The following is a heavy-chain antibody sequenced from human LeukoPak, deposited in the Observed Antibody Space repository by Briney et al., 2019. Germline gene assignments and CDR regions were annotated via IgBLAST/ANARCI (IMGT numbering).Heavy chain of an antibody. V-gene: IGHV4-59*01. J-gene: IGHJ3*02. CDR2: IYYSGST. D-gene: IGHD6-19*01. Sequence: SETLSLTCTVSGGSISSYYWSWIRQPPGKGLEWIGYIYYSGSTNYNPSLKSRVTISVDTSKNQFSLKLSSVTAAGTAVYYCARIMSSGWYLDAFDIWGQGTMVTVSS. CDR1: GGSISSYY. CDR3: ARIMSSGWYLDAFDI.